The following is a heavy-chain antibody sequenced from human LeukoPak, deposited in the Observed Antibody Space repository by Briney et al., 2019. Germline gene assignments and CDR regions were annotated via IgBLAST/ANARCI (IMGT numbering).Heavy chain of an antibody. CDR2: FDPEEDTEDGET. Sequence: EASVKVSCKVSGYSLTELSMHWVRQAPGQGLEWMGGFDPEEDTEDGETVYAQKFLGRVTMTADTSTDTAYMVLSSLRSEDTAVYYCVHGAAAAPGGWFDPWGQGTLVTVSS. J-gene: IGHJ5*02. V-gene: IGHV1-24*01. CDR1: GYSLTELS. CDR3: VHGAAAAPGGWFDP. D-gene: IGHD6-13*01.